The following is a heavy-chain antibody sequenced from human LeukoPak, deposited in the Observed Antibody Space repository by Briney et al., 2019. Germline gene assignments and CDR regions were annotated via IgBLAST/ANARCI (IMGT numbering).Heavy chain of an antibody. CDR2: IYSGGST. V-gene: IGHV3-66*01. J-gene: IGHJ4*02. CDR3: ATAPTRILTGYYFDY. CDR1: GFTVSSNY. Sequence: GGSLRLSCAASGFTVSSNYMSWVRQAPGKGLEWVSVIYSGGSTYYADSVKGRFTISRDNSKNTLYLQMNSLRAEDTAVYYCATAPTRILTGYYFDYWGQGTLVTVSS. D-gene: IGHD3-9*01.